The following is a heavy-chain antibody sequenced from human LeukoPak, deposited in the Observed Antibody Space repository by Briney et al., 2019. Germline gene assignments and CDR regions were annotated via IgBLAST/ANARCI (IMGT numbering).Heavy chain of an antibody. CDR3: APNWNLDY. CDR2: ISASGGST. J-gene: IGHJ4*02. Sequence: GGSLRLSCVVSGLTFSSYAMSWVRQAPGKGLDWVSAISASGGSTYYADSVKGRFTISRDNSKNAVYLQLNSLRGEDTAIYYCAPNWNLDYWGQGSLVTVSS. V-gene: IGHV3-23*01. CDR1: GLTFSSYA. D-gene: IGHD1-1*01.